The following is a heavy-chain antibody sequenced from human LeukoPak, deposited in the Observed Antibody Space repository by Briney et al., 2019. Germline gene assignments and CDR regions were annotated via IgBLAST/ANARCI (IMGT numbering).Heavy chain of an antibody. J-gene: IGHJ4*02. CDR2: ISAYNGNT. Sequence: VKVSCKASGYTFSSYGIRRGRPAPGQGLEWMGWISAYNGNTNYAQKLQGRVTMTTDTSTSTAYMELRSLRSDDTAVYYCADTRGGYWGQGTLVTVSS. D-gene: IGHD3-10*01. CDR1: GYTFSSYG. CDR3: ADTRGGY. V-gene: IGHV1-18*01.